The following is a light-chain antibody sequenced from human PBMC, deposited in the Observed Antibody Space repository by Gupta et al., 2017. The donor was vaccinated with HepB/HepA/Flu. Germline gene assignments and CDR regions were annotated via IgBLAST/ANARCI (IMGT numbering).Light chain of an antibody. V-gene: IGKV4-1*01. CDR3: QQYYSSPCS. CDR1: LSLLYSSDNKNY. CDR2: WAS. Sequence: DIVMTQSPDSLALSLGERATINCKSSLSLLYSSDNKNYLAWYQQKAGQPPKLLIYWASTREAGVPDRFSGSGSGTDFTLTISSLQAEDVAVYYCQQYYSSPCSFGQGTKLEIK. J-gene: IGKJ2*04.